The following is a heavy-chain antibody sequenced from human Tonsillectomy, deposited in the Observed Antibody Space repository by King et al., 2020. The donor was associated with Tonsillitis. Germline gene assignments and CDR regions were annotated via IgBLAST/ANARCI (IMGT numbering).Heavy chain of an antibody. Sequence: VQLVESGGGLVQPGGSLRLSCAASGFTFSSYWMSWVRQAPGKGLEWVANIKQDGSEKYYVDSVKGRFTIPRDNAKNSLYLQMNSLRAEDTAVYYCARDSAYYYGSFDYWGEGTLVTVSS. V-gene: IGHV3-7*03. CDR2: IKQDGSEK. CDR1: GFTFSSYW. D-gene: IGHD3-10*01. CDR3: ARDSAYYYGSFDY. J-gene: IGHJ4*02.